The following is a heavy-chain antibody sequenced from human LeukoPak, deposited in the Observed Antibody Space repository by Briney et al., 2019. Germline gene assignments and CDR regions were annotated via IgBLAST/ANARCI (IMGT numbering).Heavy chain of an antibody. J-gene: IGHJ1*01. CDR3: ARDFTRNSYAVAEFFHP. V-gene: IGHV4-4*07. CDR1: GGSISGYY. CDR2: IYANGGT. Sequence: PSETLSLTCTVSGGSISGYYWNWIRQSAGKGLEWIGRIYANGGTNYNPSLRSRVSMSVDTSKNHFYLKLTSVTAADTAIYYCARDFTRNSYAVAEFFHPWGQGTLVSVSS. D-gene: IGHD5-18*01.